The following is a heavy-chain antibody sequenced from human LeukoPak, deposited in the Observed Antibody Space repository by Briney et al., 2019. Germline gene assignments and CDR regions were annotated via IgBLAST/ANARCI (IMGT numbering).Heavy chain of an antibody. V-gene: IGHV3-23*01. Sequence: PGGSLRLSCAASGFSFSSYAMSWVRQAPGKGLEWVSVVSGSGDNTYYADSVKGRFTVSRDNSKNTLYLQMDNLRAEDTAVYYCAKNPNDFWTPGSPLWAFDMWGQGTVVTVSS. CDR3: AKNPNDFWTPGSPLWAFDM. CDR2: VSGSGDNT. CDR1: GFSFSSYA. D-gene: IGHD3-3*01. J-gene: IGHJ3*02.